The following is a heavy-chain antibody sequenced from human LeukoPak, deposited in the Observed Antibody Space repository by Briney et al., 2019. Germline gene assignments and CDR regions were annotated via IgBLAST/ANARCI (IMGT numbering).Heavy chain of an antibody. J-gene: IGHJ4*02. Sequence: SETLSLTCAVYGGSFSGYYWSWIRQPPGKGLEGIGEINHSGSTNYNPPLKSRVTISVDTSKNQFSLKLSSVTAADTAVYYCARSLRYFDWPFDYWGQGTLVTVSS. CDR1: GGSFSGYY. V-gene: IGHV4-34*01. CDR2: INHSGST. D-gene: IGHD3-9*01. CDR3: ARSLRYFDWPFDY.